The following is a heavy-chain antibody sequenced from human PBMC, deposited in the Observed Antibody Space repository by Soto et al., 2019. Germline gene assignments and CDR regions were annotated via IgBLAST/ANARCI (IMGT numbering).Heavy chain of an antibody. J-gene: IGHJ6*03. Sequence: GASVKVSCKASGFPFTSYGISWVRQAPGQGLEWMGWISGYNGNTNYAKKLQGRVTMTTDTSTSTAYMELRSLRSDDTAVYYCARGTTVTTTPTYYYMDVWGKGTMVTVSS. D-gene: IGHD4-4*01. CDR1: GFPFTSYG. CDR3: ARGTTVTTTPTYYYMDV. V-gene: IGHV1-18*01. CDR2: ISGYNGNT.